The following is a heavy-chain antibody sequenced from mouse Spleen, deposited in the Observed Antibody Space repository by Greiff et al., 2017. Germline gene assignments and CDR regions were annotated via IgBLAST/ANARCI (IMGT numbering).Heavy chain of an antibody. CDR3: ARPSELYGNHYFDY. D-gene: IGHD2-10*02. J-gene: IGHJ2*01. CDR2: ISSSSSTI. CDR1: GFTFSDYG. V-gene: IGHV5-17*01. Sequence: EVKLVESGGGLVKPGGSLKLSCAASGFTFSDYGMHWVRQAPEKGLEWVAYISSSSSTIYYAYTVKGRVTISRDNAKNTLYLQITSLGSEDTAMYYCARPSELYGNHYFDYWGQGTTLTVSS.